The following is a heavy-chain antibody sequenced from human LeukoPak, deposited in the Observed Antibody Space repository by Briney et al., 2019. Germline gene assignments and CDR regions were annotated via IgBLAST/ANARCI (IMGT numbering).Heavy chain of an antibody. CDR2: INPNSGGT. J-gene: IGHJ5*02. D-gene: IGHD3-22*01. V-gene: IGHV1-2*02. Sequence: AASVKVSCKASGCTFTGYYMHWVRQAPGQGLEWMGWINPNSGGTNYAQKFQGRVTMTRDTSISTAYMELSRLRSDGTAVYYCARGLTYYYDSSGYYPAWGQGTLVTVSS. CDR1: GCTFTGYY. CDR3: ARGLTYYYDSSGYYPA.